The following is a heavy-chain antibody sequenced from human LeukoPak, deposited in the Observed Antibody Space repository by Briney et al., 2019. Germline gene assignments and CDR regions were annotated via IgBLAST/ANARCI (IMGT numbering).Heavy chain of an antibody. CDR1: GGSISSYY. CDR3: ARVTGTSAILY. V-gene: IGHV4-59*01. CDR2: ITYNGRT. D-gene: IGHD2-2*01. J-gene: IGHJ4*02. Sequence: SETLSLTCTVSGGSISSYYWSWIRQPPVKGLEWFGYITYNGRTNYNPSLKSRVSMSVDTSKNQFSLKLSSVTAADTAVYYCARVTGTSAILYWGQGTLVTVSS.